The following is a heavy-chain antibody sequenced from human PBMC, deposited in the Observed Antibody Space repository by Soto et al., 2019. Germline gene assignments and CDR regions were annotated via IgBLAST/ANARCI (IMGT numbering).Heavy chain of an antibody. J-gene: IGHJ4*02. CDR3: AKDRGGGWVIDY. Sequence: EVFLLESGGGSAQPGESLRLSCVTSGFILNRHAMSWVRQAPGKGLDWVSVIGYRTTNTHYADSVKGRFTISRDESKNTVYLQMNNLRVEDTAVYYCAKDRGGGWVIDYWRQGTQVTVSS. D-gene: IGHD6-19*01. CDR1: GFILNRHA. CDR2: IGYRTTNT. V-gene: IGHV3-23*01.